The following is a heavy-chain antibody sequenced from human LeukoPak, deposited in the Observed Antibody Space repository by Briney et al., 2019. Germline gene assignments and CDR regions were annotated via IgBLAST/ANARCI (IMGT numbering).Heavy chain of an antibody. V-gene: IGHV3-9*01. D-gene: IGHD6-13*01. CDR3: AKDLGIAAAGTSCMDV. J-gene: IGHJ6*02. Sequence: GGSLRLSCAASGFTLSSYNMKWVRQAPGKGLEWVSGISWNSDSIGYADSVKGRFTISRDNAKNSLYLQMNSLRTEDTALYYCAKDLGIAAAGTSCMDVWGQGTTVTVSS. CDR1: GFTLSSYN. CDR2: ISWNSDSI.